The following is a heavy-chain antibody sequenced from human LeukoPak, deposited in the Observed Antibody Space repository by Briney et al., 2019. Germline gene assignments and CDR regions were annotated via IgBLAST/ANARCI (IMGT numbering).Heavy chain of an antibody. D-gene: IGHD2-21*01. CDR1: GSSISSGSY. Sequence: SETLSLTCDVSGSSISSGSYWGWIRQPPGKGLEWIGSIYHSGSTYYKSSLKSRVTISVDTSNNQFSLNLRSVTAADTAVYYCAKKRAYACWFGDWGQGTLVTVSS. J-gene: IGHJ4*02. V-gene: IGHV4-38-2*01. CDR2: IYHSGST. CDR3: AKKRAYACWFGD.